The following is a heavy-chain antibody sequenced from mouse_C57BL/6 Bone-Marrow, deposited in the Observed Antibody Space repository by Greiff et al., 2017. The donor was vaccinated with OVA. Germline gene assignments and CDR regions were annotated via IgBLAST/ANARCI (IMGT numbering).Heavy chain of an antibody. J-gene: IGHJ1*03. Sequence: VQLQQSGPELVKPGASVKIPCKASGYTFTDYNMDWVKQSHGKSLEWIGDINPNNGGTIYNQKFKGKATLTVDKSSSTAYMELRSLTSEDTAVYYCARKGYDGYYGWYFDVWGTGTTVTVSS. CDR1: GYTFTDYN. D-gene: IGHD2-3*01. CDR2: INPNNGGT. CDR3: ARKGYDGYYGWYFDV. V-gene: IGHV1-18*01.